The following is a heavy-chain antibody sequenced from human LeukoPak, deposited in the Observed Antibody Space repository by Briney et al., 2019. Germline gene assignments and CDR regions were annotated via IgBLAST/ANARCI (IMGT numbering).Heavy chain of an antibody. Sequence: GGSLRLSCAASGFTFSSYGMHWVRQAPGKGLEWVAFISYDGSNKYYADSVKGRFTISRDNSKNTLYLQKNSLRAEDTAMYYCAKEAAYCGGDCYSGSDYWGQGTLVTVSS. J-gene: IGHJ4*02. CDR2: ISYDGSNK. D-gene: IGHD2-21*02. V-gene: IGHV3-30*18. CDR3: AKEAAYCGGDCYSGSDY. CDR1: GFTFSSYG.